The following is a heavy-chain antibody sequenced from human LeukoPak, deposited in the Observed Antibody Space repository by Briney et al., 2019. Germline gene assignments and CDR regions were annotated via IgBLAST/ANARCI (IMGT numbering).Heavy chain of an antibody. D-gene: IGHD2-8*02. J-gene: IGHJ4*02. CDR1: GFTFTTYW. V-gene: IGHV3-7*03. Sequence: GGSLRLSCAASGFTFTTYWMSWIRQAPGKGLEWVANINQDGTDKYYVDSVKGRFTFSRDNAQNSLYLQMSSLRVEDTAVYYCVTYSTGLYKGLEFWGQGTRVTVSS. CDR2: INQDGTDK. CDR3: VTYSTGLYKGLEF.